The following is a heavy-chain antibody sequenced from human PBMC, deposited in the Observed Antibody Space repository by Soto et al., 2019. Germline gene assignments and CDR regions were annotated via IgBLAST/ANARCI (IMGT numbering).Heavy chain of an antibody. CDR2: ISYDGSDK. J-gene: IGHJ4*02. CDR3: VGGQYYFDY. CDR1: GFPFTSYG. D-gene: IGHD3-10*01. Sequence: QVQLVESGGGVVQPGRSLRLSCAGSGFPFTSYGMHWVRERPDKGLEWVAVISYDGSDKYYADSVKGRFTISRDNSKNMLYLQLNSLRPEDTALYYCVGGQYYFDYPGQGTLVIVSS. V-gene: IGHV3-30*03.